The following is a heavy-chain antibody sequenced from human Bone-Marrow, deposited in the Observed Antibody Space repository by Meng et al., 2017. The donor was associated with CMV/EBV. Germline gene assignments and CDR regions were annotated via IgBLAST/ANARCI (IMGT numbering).Heavy chain of an antibody. CDR2: IRYGGSNK. J-gene: IGHJ6*02. CDR3: AKDLEFSQYYDFWSSRYGMDV. CDR1: GFTFSSYG. V-gene: IGHV3-30*02. Sequence: GESLKISCAASGFTFSSYGMYWVRQAPGKGLEWVAFIRYGGSNKYYADSVKGRFTISRDNSKTTLYLQMNSLRAEDTAVYYCAKDLEFSQYYDFWSSRYGMDVWGQGTTVTVSS. D-gene: IGHD3-3*01.